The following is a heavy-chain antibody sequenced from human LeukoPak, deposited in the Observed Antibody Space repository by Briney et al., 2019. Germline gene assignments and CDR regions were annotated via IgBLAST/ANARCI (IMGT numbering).Heavy chain of an antibody. CDR3: ARDLLNEGNHLDY. J-gene: IGHJ4*02. V-gene: IGHV4-30-4*08. Sequence: LRLSCVASGFPFSSYWMTWVRQPPGKGLEWIGYIYYSGSTYYNPSLKSRVTISVDTSKNRFSLKLSSVTAADTAVYYCARDLLNEGNHLDYWGQGTLVTVSS. CDR2: IYYSGST. CDR1: GFPFSSYW. D-gene: IGHD4-23*01.